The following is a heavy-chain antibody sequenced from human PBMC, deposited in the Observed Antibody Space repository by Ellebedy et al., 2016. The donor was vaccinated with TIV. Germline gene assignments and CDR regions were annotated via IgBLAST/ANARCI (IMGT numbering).Heavy chain of an antibody. V-gene: IGHV3-30*18. Sequence: GESLKISCAASGFTFSSYGMHWVRQAPGKGLEWVAVVTYSGTNKYYVDSVKGRFTISRDNSENTLYLHMNSLRTEDTAVYYCAKDAREKARMSWEYDSWGQGTLVIVSS. CDR2: VTYSGTNK. J-gene: IGHJ4*02. CDR1: GFTFSSYG. CDR3: AKDAREKARMSWEYDS. D-gene: IGHD6-13*01.